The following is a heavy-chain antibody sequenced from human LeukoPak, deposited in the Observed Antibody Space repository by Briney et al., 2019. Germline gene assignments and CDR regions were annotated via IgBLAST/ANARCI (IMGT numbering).Heavy chain of an antibody. J-gene: IGHJ4*02. CDR3: ARLRTYYDILTGYYMGYYFDY. CDR2: IYTSGST. D-gene: IGHD3-9*01. V-gene: IGHV4-4*09. CDR1: GGSISSYY. Sequence: SETLSLTCTVCGGSISSYYWSWIRQPPGKGLEWIGYIYTSGSTNYNPSLKSRVTISVDASKNQFSLKLSSVTAADTAVYYCARLRTYYDILTGYYMGYYFDYWGQGTLVTVSS.